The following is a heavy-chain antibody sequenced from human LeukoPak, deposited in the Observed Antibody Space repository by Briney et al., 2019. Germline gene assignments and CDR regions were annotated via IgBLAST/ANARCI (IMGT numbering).Heavy chain of an antibody. CDR1: GYTFTSYG. Sequence: GASVKVSCKASGYTFTSYGISWVRQAPGQGLEWMGWISAYNGNTNYAQKLQGRVIMTTDTSTSTAYMELRSLTSDDTAVYYCARVIVGGFGRWAIDYWGQGTLVTVSS. CDR3: ARVIVGGFGRWAIDY. V-gene: IGHV1-18*01. D-gene: IGHD3-10*01. CDR2: ISAYNGNT. J-gene: IGHJ4*02.